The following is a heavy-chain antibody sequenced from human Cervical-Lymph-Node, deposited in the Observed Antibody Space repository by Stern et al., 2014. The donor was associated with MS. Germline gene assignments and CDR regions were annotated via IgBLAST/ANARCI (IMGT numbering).Heavy chain of an antibody. CDR3: AKYVRGDNLYYLDY. V-gene: IGHV4-59*01. Sequence: QVQLQESGPGLVRPSETLSLTCTVSGDSISGYYWSWIRQPPGKGLEWIGYIYYTGSTNYNHSLNSRVTMSLDTSKNQFSLRLSSVTAADTAVYYCAKYVRGDNLYYLDYWGQGALITVSS. D-gene: IGHD3-10*01. J-gene: IGHJ4*02. CDR2: IYYTGST. CDR1: GDSISGYY.